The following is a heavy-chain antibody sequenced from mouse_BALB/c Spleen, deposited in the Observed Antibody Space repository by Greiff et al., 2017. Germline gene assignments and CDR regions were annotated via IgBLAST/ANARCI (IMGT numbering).Heavy chain of an antibody. CDR3: ARLGSGVSWFAY. D-gene: IGHD3-1*01. Sequence: VQLQQSGAELVKPGASVKLSCKASGYTFTSYWMHWVKQRPGQGLEWIGEINPSNGRTNYNEKFKSKATLTVDKSSSTAYMQLSSLTSEDSAVYYCARLGSGVSWFAYWGQGTLVTVSA. CDR2: INPSNGRT. CDR1: GYTFTSYW. J-gene: IGHJ3*01. V-gene: IGHV1S81*02.